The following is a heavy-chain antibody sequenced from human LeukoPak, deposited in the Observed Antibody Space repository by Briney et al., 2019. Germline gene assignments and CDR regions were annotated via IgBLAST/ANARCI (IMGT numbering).Heavy chain of an antibody. J-gene: IGHJ4*02. Sequence: GGSLRLSCAASGFTFSSYSMNWVRQAPGKGLEWVSSISSSSSYIYYADSVKGRFTISRDNAKNSLYLQMNSLRAEDTAVYYCARERAVNGWRSAHFDYWGQGTLVTVSS. CDR2: ISSSSSYI. V-gene: IGHV3-21*01. D-gene: IGHD6-19*01. CDR1: GFTFSSYS. CDR3: ARERAVNGWRSAHFDY.